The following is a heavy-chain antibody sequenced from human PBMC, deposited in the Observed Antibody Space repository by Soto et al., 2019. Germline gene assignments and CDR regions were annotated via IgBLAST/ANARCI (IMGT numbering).Heavy chain of an antibody. J-gene: IGHJ4*02. V-gene: IGHV1-46*01. CDR3: ARAAFGDSVPRY. Sequence: QVQLLQSGAEVKKPGAAVKVSCEVSGYTSTTSYIHWVRQAPGQGLEWMGIINPSGGSTSYAQKFQSRVIMTTDTSTSTVYLEIISLRSEDTAVYYCARAAFGDSVPRYWGQGTLVTVSS. D-gene: IGHD4-17*01. CDR1: GYTSTTSY. CDR2: INPSGGST.